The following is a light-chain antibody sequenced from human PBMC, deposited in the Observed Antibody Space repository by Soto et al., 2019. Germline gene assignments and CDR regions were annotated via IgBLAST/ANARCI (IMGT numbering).Light chain of an antibody. J-gene: IGKJ2*01. CDR3: QQHNIYPRT. Sequence: DIQLTQSPSFLSASVGDRVTITCRASQGISSYLAWYQQQPGKAPKLLIYAASTLQSGVPSRFSGSGSGTEFTLTISSLQPEDFATYYCQQHNIYPRTFGQGTKLEIK. CDR2: AAS. CDR1: QGISSY. V-gene: IGKV1-9*01.